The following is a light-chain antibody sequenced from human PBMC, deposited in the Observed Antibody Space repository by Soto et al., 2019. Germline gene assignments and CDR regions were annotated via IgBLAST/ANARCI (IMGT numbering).Light chain of an antibody. CDR1: QSVSSIY. CDR3: KQYGSSART. V-gene: IGKV3-20*01. CDR2: GAS. J-gene: IGKJ4*01. Sequence: EIVLTQSPGTLSLSPGERATLSCRASQSVSSIYLAWYQQKPGQAPRLLIYGASSRPTGIPDRFSGSGSGTDFTHTISRVELKDVAVYYVKQYGSSARTCGGGPKVEFK.